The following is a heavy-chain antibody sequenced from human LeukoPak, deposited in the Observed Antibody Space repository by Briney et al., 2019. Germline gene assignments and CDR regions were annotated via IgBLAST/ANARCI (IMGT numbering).Heavy chain of an antibody. CDR1: GGSISSSSYY. D-gene: IGHD2-2*01. Sequence: SETLSLTCTVSGGSISSSSYYWGWIRQPPGKGLEWIGSMYSSGSTYYNPSLKSRVTISVDTSKNQFSLKLSSVTAADTAVYYCARGPPDCSSTSCYAFDAFDIWGQGTMVTVSS. CDR3: ARGPPDCSSTSCYAFDAFDI. CDR2: MYSSGST. J-gene: IGHJ3*02. V-gene: IGHV4-39*07.